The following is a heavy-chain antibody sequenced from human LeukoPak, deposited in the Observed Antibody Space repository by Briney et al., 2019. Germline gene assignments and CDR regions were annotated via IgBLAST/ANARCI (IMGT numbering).Heavy chain of an antibody. Sequence: PGGSLRLSCAASGFTVSSNYMSWVRQAPGKGLEWVSVIYSGGNTYYADSVKGRFTISRDNSKNTLYLQMTSLRADDTAVYYCARADYYDSSGYNDYWGQGTLVTVSS. D-gene: IGHD3-22*01. CDR1: GFTVSSNY. CDR2: IYSGGNT. J-gene: IGHJ4*02. V-gene: IGHV3-53*01. CDR3: ARADYYDSSGYNDY.